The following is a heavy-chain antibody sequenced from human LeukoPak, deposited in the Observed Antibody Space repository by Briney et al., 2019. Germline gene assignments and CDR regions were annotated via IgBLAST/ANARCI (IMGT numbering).Heavy chain of an antibody. CDR1: GGSISSSGYY. V-gene: IGHV4-39*01. CDR2: INHSGRT. CDR3: ARQEGATDY. Sequence: SETLSLTCNVSGGSISSSGYYWGWIRQPPGKGLEWIGSINHSGRTCYNPSLKSRVTIFVDTSKNQFSLKLSSVTAAETAVYYCARQEGATDYWGQGTLVTVSS. J-gene: IGHJ4*02. D-gene: IGHD1-26*01.